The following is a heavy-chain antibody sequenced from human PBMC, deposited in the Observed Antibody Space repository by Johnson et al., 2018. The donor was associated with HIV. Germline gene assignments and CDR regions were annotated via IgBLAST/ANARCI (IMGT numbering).Heavy chain of an antibody. CDR3: AKDTYDSDAFDI. CDR2: IRYDGSNK. Sequence: QVQLVEYGGGVVQPGGSLRLSCAASGFTFSSYGMHWVRQAPGKGLEWVAFIRYDGSNKYYADSVKGRFTISRDNSKNTLYLQMNSLRAEDTAVYYCAKDTYDSDAFDIWGQGTMVTVSS. D-gene: IGHD3-22*01. J-gene: IGHJ3*02. CDR1: GFTFSSYG. V-gene: IGHV3-30*02.